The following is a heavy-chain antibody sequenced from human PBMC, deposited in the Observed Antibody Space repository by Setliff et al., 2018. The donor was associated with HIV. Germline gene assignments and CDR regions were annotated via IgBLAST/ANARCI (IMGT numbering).Heavy chain of an antibody. J-gene: IGHJ5*02. V-gene: IGHV4-34*01. D-gene: IGHD2-2*01. CDR3: ARGGTSSNWFRA. Sequence: PSETLSLTCAVYGGSFSSYYWIWIRQPPGKGLEWIGEINHSGSTAYNPSLKSRVTISVDTSKNQLSLKLTSVTAADTAVYYCARGGTSSNWFRAWGQGTLVTAPQ. CDR2: INHSGST. CDR1: GGSFSSYY.